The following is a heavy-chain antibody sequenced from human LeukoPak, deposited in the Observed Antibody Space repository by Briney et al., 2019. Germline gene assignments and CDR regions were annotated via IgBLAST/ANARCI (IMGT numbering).Heavy chain of an antibody. CDR1: GFTFTTYW. Sequence: PGGSLRLSCAASGFTFTTYWMHWVRQAPGKGLVWVSRINRDGRSTSYADSVKGRLTISRDNAKNTLYLQMNSLRAEDTAVYYCASEVPHYDSSAPLPGYWGQGTLVAVSS. D-gene: IGHD3-22*01. V-gene: IGHV3-74*01. CDR2: INRDGRST. J-gene: IGHJ4*02. CDR3: ASEVPHYDSSAPLPGY.